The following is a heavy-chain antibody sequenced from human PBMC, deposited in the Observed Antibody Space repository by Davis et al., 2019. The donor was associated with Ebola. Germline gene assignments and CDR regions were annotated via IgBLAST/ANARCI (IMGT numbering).Heavy chain of an antibody. J-gene: IGHJ5*02. Sequence: HTGGSLRPSCPPSGSTFSSHWMHWVRHAPGKGLVWVSRINSDGSSTSYADSVKGRFTFSRDIAKNTLFLQMTSLTADDSAVYYCTRDFDWHDGSWGQGTLVTVSS. CDR3: TRDFDWHDGS. D-gene: IGHD3-9*01. CDR2: INSDGSST. CDR1: GSTFSSHW. V-gene: IGHV3-74*01.